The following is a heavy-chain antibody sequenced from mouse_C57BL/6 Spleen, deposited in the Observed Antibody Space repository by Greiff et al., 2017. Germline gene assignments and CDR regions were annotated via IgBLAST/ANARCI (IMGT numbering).Heavy chain of an antibody. V-gene: IGHV5-4*03. D-gene: IGHD1-1*01. CDR3: ARKDYGSSPWYFDV. CDR2: ISAGGSYT. J-gene: IGHJ1*03. CDR1: GFTFSSYA. Sequence: EVKVVESGGGLVKPGGSLKLSCAASGFTFSSYAMSWVRQTPEKRLEWVATISAGGSYTYYPDNVKGRFTISRDNAKNNLYLQMSHLKSEDTAVYYCARKDYGSSPWYFDVWGTGTTVTVSS.